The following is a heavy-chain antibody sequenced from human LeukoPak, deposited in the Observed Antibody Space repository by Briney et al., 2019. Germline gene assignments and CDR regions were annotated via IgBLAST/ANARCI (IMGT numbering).Heavy chain of an antibody. CDR1: GYTFTGYY. Sequence: ASVTVSCKASGYTFTGYYMHWVRQAPGQGLEWMGWINPSSGGTNYAQKFQGRVTMTRDTSISTAYMELSRLTSDDTAVYYCARVGGYCSAGTCYWNYWGQGTLVTVSS. CDR3: ARVGGYCSAGTCYWNY. D-gene: IGHD2-15*01. J-gene: IGHJ4*02. CDR2: INPSSGGT. V-gene: IGHV1-2*02.